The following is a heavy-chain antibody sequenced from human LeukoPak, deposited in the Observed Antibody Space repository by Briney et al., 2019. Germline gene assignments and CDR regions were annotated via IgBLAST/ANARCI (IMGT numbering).Heavy chain of an antibody. V-gene: IGHV4-34*01. CDR2: INHSGST. J-gene: IGHJ3*02. Sequence: SETLSLTCAVYGGSFSGYYWSWIRQPPGKGLEWIGEINHSGSTNYNPSLKSRVTISVDTSKNQFSLKLSSVTAADTAVYYCARDGALLLWFGERVAFDIWGQGTMVTVSS. D-gene: IGHD3-10*01. CDR3: ARDGALLLWFGERVAFDI. CDR1: GGSFSGYY.